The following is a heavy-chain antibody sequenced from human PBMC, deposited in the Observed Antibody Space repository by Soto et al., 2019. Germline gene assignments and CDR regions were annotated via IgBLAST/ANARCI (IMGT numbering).Heavy chain of an antibody. CDR2: IVPIFGTA. CDR1: LGPFSRYA. D-gene: IGHD1-26*01. V-gene: IGHV1-69*13. Sequence: GASVQVSCNASLGPFSRYAIRWGRQAPGPGLEWMGGIVPIFGTANYAQKFQGRVTITADESTSTAYMELSSLRSEDTAVYYCARDAWRGDLYYPAPDGWGQAHTVTVCS. CDR3: ARDAWRGDLYYPAPDG. J-gene: IGHJ6*02.